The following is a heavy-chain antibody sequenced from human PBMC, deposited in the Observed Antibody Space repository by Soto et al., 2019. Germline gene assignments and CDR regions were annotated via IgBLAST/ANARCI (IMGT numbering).Heavy chain of an antibody. D-gene: IGHD5-18*01. Sequence: GGSLRLSCAASGFNFNSYGMHWVRQAPGKGLEWVAVISYHGGGTYYADSVKGRFTISRDNSKNTLYLQMNSLTTEDAAVYYCAKVAATGMAYFDYWGQGTLVTLSS. CDR1: GFNFNSYG. CDR3: AKVAATGMAYFDY. J-gene: IGHJ4*02. V-gene: IGHV3-30*18. CDR2: ISYHGGGT.